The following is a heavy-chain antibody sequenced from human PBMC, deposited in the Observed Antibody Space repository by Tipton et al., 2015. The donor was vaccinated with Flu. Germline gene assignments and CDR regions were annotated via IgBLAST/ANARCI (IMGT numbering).Heavy chain of an antibody. D-gene: IGHD3-10*01. V-gene: IGHV4-38-2*01. J-gene: IGHJ4*02. Sequence: TLSLTCSVSGDSMGSRYYWGWIRQAPGKGLEWIANIHRAGNTYYNPSLKSRVTLSVDTSKNQFSLKLNSVTAADTAVYYCARSTYYYGSGSSDYWGQGSLVTVSS. CDR2: IHRAGNT. CDR1: GDSMGSRYY. CDR3: ARSTYYYGSGSSDY.